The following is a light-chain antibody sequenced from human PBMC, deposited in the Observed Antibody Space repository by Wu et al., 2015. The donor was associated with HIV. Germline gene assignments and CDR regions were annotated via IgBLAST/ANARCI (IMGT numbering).Light chain of an antibody. Sequence: VLTQSPGTLSLSPGEGATLSCSVSESVNGYLAWYQQRPGQPPRILIYGASSRAAGIPDRFRGSGSGTDFSLTIRRLEPEDFAVYYCQQYNSSPYKFGQGTRLEIK. CDR3: QQYNSSPYK. CDR1: ESVNGY. V-gene: IGKV3-20*01. CDR2: GAS. J-gene: IGKJ2*01.